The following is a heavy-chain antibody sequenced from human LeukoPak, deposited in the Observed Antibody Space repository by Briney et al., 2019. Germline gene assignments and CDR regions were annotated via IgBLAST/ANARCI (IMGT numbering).Heavy chain of an antibody. CDR2: IDPSSTYI. D-gene: IGHD4-17*01. Sequence: GGSLRLSCAASGFTFSSYAMSWVRQAPGKGLEWVSSIDPSSTYIYYADSVKGRFTISRGNAQNSLYLQMNSLRAEDTAVYYCTRGSYGDYEYWGQGTLVTVSS. CDR1: GFTFSSYA. CDR3: TRGSYGDYEY. J-gene: IGHJ4*02. V-gene: IGHV3-21*01.